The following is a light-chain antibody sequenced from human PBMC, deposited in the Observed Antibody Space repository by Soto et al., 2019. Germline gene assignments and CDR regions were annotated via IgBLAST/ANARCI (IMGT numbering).Light chain of an antibody. CDR3: LQHRSWPFT. CDR2: AAS. V-gene: IGKV3-15*01. J-gene: IGKJ2*01. CDR1: QSVSSS. Sequence: EIVMTQSPATLSVSPGERATLSCRASQSVSSSLAWFQPKPGQAPRLLIYAASARATGIAARLSGSGSGTEFSLTISSLQSEDFAVYYCLQHRSWPFTFGQGTKLELK.